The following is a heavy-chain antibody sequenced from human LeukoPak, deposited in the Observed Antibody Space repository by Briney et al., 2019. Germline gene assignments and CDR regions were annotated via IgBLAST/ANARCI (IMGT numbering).Heavy chain of an antibody. CDR1: GFTFSTFA. CDR3: AKQGYSTSWLYFDY. D-gene: IGHD6-13*01. J-gene: IGHJ4*02. CDR2: ISGSGDRI. Sequence: GESLRLSCAASGFTFSTFAMSWVRQAPGKGLQWVSAISGSGDRIYYADSVKGRFTISRDNSKNTVYLQMNSLRAEDTAVYYCAKQGYSTSWLYFDYWGPGTLLTVSS. V-gene: IGHV3-23*01.